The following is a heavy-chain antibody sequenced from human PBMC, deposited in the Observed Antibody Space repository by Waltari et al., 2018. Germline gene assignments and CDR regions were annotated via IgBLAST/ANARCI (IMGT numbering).Heavy chain of an antibody. V-gene: IGHV4-38-2*02. Sequence: QVQLQESGPGLVRPSETLSLTCTVSGYSISSGYYWGWIRQPPGKGLEWIGSMYHSGSTTYNPPLKSRVPLPIDPSTNRVPLHLLPRTPSDPAIYHGATAGAWAFRPAFANWGQAPWSPSP. CDR1: GYSISSGYY. D-gene: IGHD1-26*01. CDR3: ATAGAWAFRPAFAN. CDR2: MYHSGST. J-gene: IGHJ1*01.